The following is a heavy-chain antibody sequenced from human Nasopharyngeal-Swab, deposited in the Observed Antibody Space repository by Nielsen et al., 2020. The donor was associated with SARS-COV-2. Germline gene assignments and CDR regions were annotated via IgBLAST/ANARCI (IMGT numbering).Heavy chain of an antibody. Sequence: GGSLRLSCAASGFTFSSYWMSWVRQAPGEGLEWVANIKQDGSEKYYVDSVKGRFTISRDNAKNSLYLQMNGLRAEDTAVYYCARSRRYYYGSGAVSDYYYGMDVWGQGTTVTVSS. CDR3: ARSRRYYYGSGAVSDYYYGMDV. D-gene: IGHD3-10*01. J-gene: IGHJ6*02. V-gene: IGHV3-7*01. CDR2: IKQDGSEK. CDR1: GFTFSSYW.